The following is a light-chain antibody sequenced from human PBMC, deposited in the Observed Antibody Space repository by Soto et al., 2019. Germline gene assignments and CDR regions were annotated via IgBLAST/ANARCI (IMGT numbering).Light chain of an antibody. CDR3: QQSYNTLA. Sequence: IQMAQSTSSLSASVGGRVTITFRASQGIRSYLNWYQQKPGKAPKLLIFATSSLQSGVPSRFSGSGSGTDFTLTISSLQPEDFATYYCQQSYNTLAFGPGTKVDI. CDR1: QGIRSY. J-gene: IGKJ3*01. CDR2: ATS. V-gene: IGKV1-39*01.